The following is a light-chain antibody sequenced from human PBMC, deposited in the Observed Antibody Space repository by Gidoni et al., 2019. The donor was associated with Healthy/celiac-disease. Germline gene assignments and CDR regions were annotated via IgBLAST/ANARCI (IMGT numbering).Light chain of an antibody. CDR1: QSVSSN. CDR3: QQYNNWPPFT. Sequence: EIVMTQTTATLSVSPGERATLSCRASQSVSSNLAWYQQKPGQAPRLLIYGASTRATGIPARFSGSGSGTEFTLTISSLQSEDFAVYYCQQYNNWPPFTFXGXTKVEIK. V-gene: IGKV3-15*01. J-gene: IGKJ4*01. CDR2: GAS.